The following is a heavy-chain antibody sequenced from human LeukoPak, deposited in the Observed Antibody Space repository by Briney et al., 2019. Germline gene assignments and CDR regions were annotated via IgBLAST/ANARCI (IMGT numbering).Heavy chain of an antibody. CDR1: GFTFSSYA. CDR2: ISGSGGGT. Sequence: PGGSLRLSCAASGFTFSSYAMSWVRQAPGKGLGWVSTISGSGGGTYYADSVKGRFTISRDNSKNTLYLQMNSLRAEDTAVYYCAKDGGASYNSGTWAFDFWGQGTMVTVSS. V-gene: IGHV3-23*01. CDR3: AKDGGASYNSGTWAFDF. J-gene: IGHJ3*01. D-gene: IGHD6-19*01.